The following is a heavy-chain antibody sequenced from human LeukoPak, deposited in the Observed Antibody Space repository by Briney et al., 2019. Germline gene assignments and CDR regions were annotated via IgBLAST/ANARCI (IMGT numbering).Heavy chain of an antibody. CDR3: ARDGCSSTSCYPFKNWFDP. CDR1: GYTFTGYY. Sequence: GASVKVSCKASGYTFTGYYMHWVRQAPGQGLEWMGWINPNSGGTNYAQKFQGRVTMTRDTSISTAYMELSRLRSDDTAVYYCARDGCSSTSCYPFKNWFDPWGQGTLVTVSS. D-gene: IGHD2-2*01. J-gene: IGHJ5*02. CDR2: INPNSGGT. V-gene: IGHV1-2*02.